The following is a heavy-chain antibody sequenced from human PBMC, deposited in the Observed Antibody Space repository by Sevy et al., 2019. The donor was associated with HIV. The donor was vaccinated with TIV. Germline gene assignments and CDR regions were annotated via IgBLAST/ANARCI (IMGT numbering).Heavy chain of an antibody. V-gene: IGHV3-33*01. CDR2: IWSDGAYQ. D-gene: IGHD3-22*01. J-gene: IGHJ4*02. Sequence: GGSLRLSCAATGFTFSNYAMHWVRQAPGKGLEWVAIIWSDGAYQYHGDSVKGRFTISRDNSKNTLYLQMNNVRVEDAAVYYCARGGYYYDNAAYYALDSWGQGTLVTVSS. CDR3: ARGGYYYDNAAYYALDS. CDR1: GFTFSNYA.